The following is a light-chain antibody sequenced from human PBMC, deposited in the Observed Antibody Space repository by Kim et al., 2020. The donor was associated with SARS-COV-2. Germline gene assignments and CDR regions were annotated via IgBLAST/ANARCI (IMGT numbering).Light chain of an antibody. J-gene: IGKJ2*01. CDR2: KAS. V-gene: IGKV1-5*03. Sequence: DIQMTQSPSTLSASVGDRVTITCRASQSVSSWLAWYQQKPGKAPKLLIYKASTLEGGVPSRFSGRGSGTEFTLTINSLQPDDFATYSSQQYDSQPYTFGQGTKVEIK. CDR1: QSVSSW. CDR3: QQYDSQPYT.